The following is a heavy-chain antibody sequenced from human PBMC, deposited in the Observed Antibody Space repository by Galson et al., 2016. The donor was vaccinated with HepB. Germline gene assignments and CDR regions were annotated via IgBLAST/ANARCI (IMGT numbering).Heavy chain of an antibody. D-gene: IGHD4-11*01. J-gene: IGHJ4*02. CDR3: ARGSDYNFGFDY. CDR2: MYPADSDI. CDR1: GYTFSSHW. V-gene: IGHV5-51*01. Sequence: QSGAAVKKPGESLKISCKGSGYTFSSHWIGWVRQMPGQGLEFLGIMYPADSDITYTPSFQGQITISVDKSLRTAYLQWSSLKASDTGMYFCARGSDYNFGFDYWGQGTLVSVSS.